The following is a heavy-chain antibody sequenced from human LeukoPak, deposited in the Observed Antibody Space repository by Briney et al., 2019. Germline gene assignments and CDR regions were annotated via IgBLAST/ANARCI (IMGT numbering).Heavy chain of an antibody. CDR2: ISSSGSTI. V-gene: IGHV3-48*03. CDR1: GVTLFSYE. CDR3: ARDLGGVADYGDRAFYYYYYGMDV. Sequence: GGSLRLSCAHSGVTLFSYEMNGVRQAPGKGLEWVSYISSSGSTIYYADSVKGRFTIPRDNAKNSLYLQMNSLRAEDTAVYYCARDLGGVADYGDRAFYYYYYGMDVWGQGTTVTVSS. D-gene: IGHD4-17*01. J-gene: IGHJ6*02.